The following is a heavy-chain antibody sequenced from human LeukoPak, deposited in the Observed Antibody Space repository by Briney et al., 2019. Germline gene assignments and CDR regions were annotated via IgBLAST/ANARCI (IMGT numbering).Heavy chain of an antibody. Sequence: GGSLRLSCAASGLTVSSSQMTWIREAPGKGLEWGSIIYSGGSTYYAAAVKSRFTISRDNSQNTLYLQMTSLSVEDRAVYYCASLPWGDYWGQGTLVTVS. J-gene: IGHJ4*02. CDR1: GLTVSSSQ. V-gene: IGHV3-53*01. D-gene: IGHD3-16*01. CDR2: IYSGGST. CDR3: ASLPWGDY.